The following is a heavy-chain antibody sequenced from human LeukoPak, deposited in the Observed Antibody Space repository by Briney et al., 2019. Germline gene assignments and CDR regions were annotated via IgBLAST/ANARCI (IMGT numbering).Heavy chain of an antibody. Sequence: PGGSLRLSCAASGFTFSSYWMSWVRQAPWKGLEWVANIKQDGSEKYYVDSVKGRFTISRDNAKNSLYLQMNSLRVEDTAVYYCARDWGSLGATYRYWGQGTLVTVSS. D-gene: IGHD1-26*01. V-gene: IGHV3-7*01. CDR1: GFTFSSYW. CDR2: IKQDGSEK. J-gene: IGHJ4*02. CDR3: ARDWGSLGATYRY.